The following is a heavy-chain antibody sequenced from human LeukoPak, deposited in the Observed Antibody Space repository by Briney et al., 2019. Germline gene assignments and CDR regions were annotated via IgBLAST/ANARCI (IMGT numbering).Heavy chain of an antibody. V-gene: IGHV3-33*01. D-gene: IGHD5-24*01. J-gene: IGHJ4*02. Sequence: GGSLRLSCAASRFTFRNYGMHWVRQAPGKGLEWVAVIWYDGSNKYYADSVKGRFTISRDNSKNTLYLQMNSLRAEDTATYYCVGDRDNHYFDFWGQGTLVTVSS. CDR3: VGDRDNHYFDF. CDR1: RFTFRNYG. CDR2: IWYDGSNK.